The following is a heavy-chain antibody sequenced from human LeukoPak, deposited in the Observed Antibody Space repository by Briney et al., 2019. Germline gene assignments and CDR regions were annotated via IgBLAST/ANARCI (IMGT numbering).Heavy chain of an antibody. CDR3: ARRPTYYYDSSGYVDY. CDR1: GGSFSGYY. Sequence: SETLSLTCAVYGGSFSGYYWSWIRQPPGKGLEWIGEINHSGSTNYNPSLKSRVTISVDTSKNQFSLKLSSVTAADTAVYYCARRPTYYYDSSGYVDYWGQGTLVTVSS. J-gene: IGHJ4*02. V-gene: IGHV4-34*01. D-gene: IGHD3-22*01. CDR2: INHSGST.